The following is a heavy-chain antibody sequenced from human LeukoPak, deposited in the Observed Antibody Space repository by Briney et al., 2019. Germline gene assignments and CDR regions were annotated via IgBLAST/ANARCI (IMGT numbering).Heavy chain of an antibody. CDR2: TSYNGGT. V-gene: IGHV4-38-2*02. Sequence: SETLSLTCSVSGYSISSGYYWGWIRPPPGKGLEWIGSTSYNGGTYYNPSLKSRVTISVDTSTNHFSLKVSSVTAADTAVYYCAREDSGLGEYWGQGTLVTVSP. CDR3: AREDSGLGEY. CDR1: GYSISSGYY. J-gene: IGHJ4*02.